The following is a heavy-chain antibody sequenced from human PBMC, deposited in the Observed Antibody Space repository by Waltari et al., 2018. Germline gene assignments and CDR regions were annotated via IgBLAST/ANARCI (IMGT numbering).Heavy chain of an antibody. J-gene: IGHJ2*01. Sequence: EVQLVESGGGLVQPGGSLRLSCAASGMTSTTYSMNWVRQAPGKGLEWISYVSGDSGYIYYADSVRGRFTISRDNAQNSMYLQMNNLRADDTAVYYCAGIRRGFWFFDLWGRGTLVTVSS. CDR1: GMTSTTYS. CDR3: AGIRRGFWFFDL. CDR2: VSGDSGYI. D-gene: IGHD3-10*01. V-gene: IGHV3-48*04.